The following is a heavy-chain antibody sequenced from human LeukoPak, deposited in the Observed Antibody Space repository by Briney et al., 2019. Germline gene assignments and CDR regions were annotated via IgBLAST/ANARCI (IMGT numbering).Heavy chain of an antibody. CDR2: ISAYNGIT. CDR3: ARDTGGYGSGSYQINYYYYMDV. J-gene: IGHJ6*03. D-gene: IGHD3-10*01. CDR1: GYTFTGYY. V-gene: IGHV1-18*04. Sequence: ASVKVSCKASGYTFTGYYMHWVRQAPGQGLEWMGWISAYNGITNYAQKLQGRVTMTTDTSTSTAYMELRSLRSDDTAVYYCARDTGGYGSGSYQINYYYYMDVWGKGTTVTVSS.